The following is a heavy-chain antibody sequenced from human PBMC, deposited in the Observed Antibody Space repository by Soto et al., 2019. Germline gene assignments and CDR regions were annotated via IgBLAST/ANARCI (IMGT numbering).Heavy chain of an antibody. CDR3: ATTAWIQLWAVFTDAFDI. D-gene: IGHD5-18*01. Sequence: ASVKVSCKASGYTFTGYYIHWVRQAPGQGLEWMGWINPNSGGTNYAQKFQGRVTMTRDTSISTAYMELSRLRSDDTAVYYCATTAWIQLWAVFTDAFDIWGQGTLVTV. CDR2: INPNSGGT. CDR1: GYTFTGYY. J-gene: IGHJ3*02. V-gene: IGHV1-2*02.